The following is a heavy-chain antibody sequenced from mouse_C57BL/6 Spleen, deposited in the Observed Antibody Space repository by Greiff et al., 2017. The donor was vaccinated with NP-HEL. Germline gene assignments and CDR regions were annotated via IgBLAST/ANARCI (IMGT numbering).Heavy chain of an antibody. D-gene: IGHD2-4*01. J-gene: IGHJ2*01. V-gene: IGHV1-59*01. Sequence: VQLQQPGAELVRPGTSVKLSCKASGYTFTSYWMHWVKQRPGQGLEWIGVIDPSDSYTNYNQKFKGKATLTVDPSSSTAYMQLRSLTSEDSAVYYCARTDYEDYWGQGTTLTVSS. CDR1: GYTFTSYW. CDR3: ARTDYEDY. CDR2: IDPSDSYT.